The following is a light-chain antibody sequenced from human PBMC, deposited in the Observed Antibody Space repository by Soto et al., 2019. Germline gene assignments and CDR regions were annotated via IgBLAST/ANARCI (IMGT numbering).Light chain of an antibody. CDR3: SSHAGNNNYV. CDR1: SSDVGGQNY. V-gene: IGLV2-8*01. J-gene: IGLJ1*01. Sequence: QSALTQPPSASGSPGQSVAISCTGTSSDVGGQNYVSWYQQHPGKAPKLIIYAVTERPSGVPDRVSGSKSGNTASLTVSGLQTEDEADYYCSSHAGNNNYVFGTGTKLTVL. CDR2: AVT.